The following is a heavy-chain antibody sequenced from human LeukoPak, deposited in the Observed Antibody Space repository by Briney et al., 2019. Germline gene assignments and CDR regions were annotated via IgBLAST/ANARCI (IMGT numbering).Heavy chain of an antibody. CDR3: ARRSHTMVRGVILDAFDI. CDR1: GGSISSGDYY. V-gene: IGHV4-61*08. CDR2: IYYSGST. J-gene: IGHJ3*02. Sequence: SQTLSLTCTVSGGSISSGDYYWSWIRQPPGKGLEWIGYIYYSGSTNSNPSLKSRVTISVDTSKNQFSLKLSSVTAADTAVYYCARRSHTMVRGVILDAFDIWGQGTMVTVSS. D-gene: IGHD3-10*01.